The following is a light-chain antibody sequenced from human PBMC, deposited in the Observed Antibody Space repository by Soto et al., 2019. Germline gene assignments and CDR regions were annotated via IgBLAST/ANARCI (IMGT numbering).Light chain of an antibody. V-gene: IGLV4-69*02. Sequence: QPVLTQSPSASASLGASVKLTCTLSSGHINNAIAWHQQQPEKGPRYLMRFNSDGSHSKGDGIPDRFSGSSSGAERYLTISSLQSEDEADYYWQTWGADIRVFGGGTKVTVL. CDR1: SGHINNA. J-gene: IGLJ2*01. CDR2: FNSDGSH. CDR3: QTWGADIRV.